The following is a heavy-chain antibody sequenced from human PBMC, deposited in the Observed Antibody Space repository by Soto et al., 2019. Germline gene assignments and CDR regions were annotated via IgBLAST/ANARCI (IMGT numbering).Heavy chain of an antibody. D-gene: IGHD6-6*01. Sequence: SETLSLTCTVSGGSISSGGYYWSWIRQHPGKGLEWIGYIYYSGSTYYNPFLKSRATISVDTSKNQFSLKLSSVTAADTAVYYCAIALTSIASSGYYYYMDVWGKGTTVTVSS. J-gene: IGHJ6*03. V-gene: IGHV4-31*03. CDR3: AIALTSIASSGYYYYMDV. CDR2: IYYSGST. CDR1: GGSISSGGYY.